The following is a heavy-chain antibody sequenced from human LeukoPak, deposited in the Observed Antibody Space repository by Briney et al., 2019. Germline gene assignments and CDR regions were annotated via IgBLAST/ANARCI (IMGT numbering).Heavy chain of an antibody. J-gene: IGHJ4*02. CDR3: AXEXXWSGYPLDY. Sequence: GGSLRLSCAASGFTFSSYGMHWVRQAPGKGLEWVAVIWYDGSNKYYADSVKGRFTISRDNSKNTLYLQMNSLRAEDTAVYCCAXEXXWSGYPLDYWGQGTLVTVSS. D-gene: IGHD3-3*01. CDR1: GFTFSSYG. CDR2: IWYDGSNK. V-gene: IGHV3-33*01.